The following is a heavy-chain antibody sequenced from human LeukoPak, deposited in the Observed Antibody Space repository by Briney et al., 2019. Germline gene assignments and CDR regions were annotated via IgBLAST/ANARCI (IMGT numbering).Heavy chain of an antibody. V-gene: IGHV4-61*02. CDR3: ARVARSMSSSSEDS. D-gene: IGHD6-13*01. Sequence: SQTLSLTCTVSGGSISTGSYYWNWIRQPAGKGLEWIGRIYTSGSTNYNPSLKSRVTLSVDTSKNQFSLKLNSVTATDTAVYYCARVARSMSSSSEDSWGQGTLVTVSS. CDR2: IYTSGST. CDR1: GGSISTGSYY. J-gene: IGHJ4*02.